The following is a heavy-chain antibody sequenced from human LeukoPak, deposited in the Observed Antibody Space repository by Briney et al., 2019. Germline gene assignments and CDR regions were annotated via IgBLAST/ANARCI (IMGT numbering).Heavy chain of an antibody. V-gene: IGHV3-11*01. CDR1: GFTFSDYY. CDR3: ARVTHDYGDYLQSWWFDP. J-gene: IGHJ5*02. CDR2: ISSSGSTI. Sequence: PGGSLRLSCAASGFTFSDYYMSWIRQAPGKGLEWVSYISSSGSTIYYADSVKGRFTISRDNAKNSLYLQMNSLRAEDTAVYYCARVTHDYGDYLQSWWFDPWGQGTLVTVSS. D-gene: IGHD4-17*01.